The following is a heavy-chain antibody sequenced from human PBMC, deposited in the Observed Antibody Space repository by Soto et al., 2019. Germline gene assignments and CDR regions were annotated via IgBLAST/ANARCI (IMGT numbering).Heavy chain of an antibody. J-gene: IGHJ4*02. CDR3: ARGGPSGYYFDY. V-gene: IGHV4-30-4*01. CDR1: GGSISSGDYY. CDR2: IYYSGST. D-gene: IGHD6-25*01. Sequence: PSETLSLTCTVSGGSISSGDYYWSWIRQPPGKGLEWIGYIYYSGSTYYNPSLKSRVTISVDTSKNQFSLKLSSVTAADTAVYNCARGGPSGYYFDYWGQGTLVTVSS.